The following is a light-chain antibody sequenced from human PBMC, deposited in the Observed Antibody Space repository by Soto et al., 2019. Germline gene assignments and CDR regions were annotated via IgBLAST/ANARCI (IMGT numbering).Light chain of an antibody. CDR1: QSVGSY. V-gene: IGKV3-20*01. J-gene: IGKJ5*01. CDR3: QQYIISVT. CDR2: GAS. Sequence: EIVLTQSPSTLSLSPGERATLSFRASQSVGSYLAWYQQKPGQAPRLLIYGASSSATGIPERFSGSGSGTEFTLTISRLEPDDSAMYYCQQYIISVTFGQGTRLEIK.